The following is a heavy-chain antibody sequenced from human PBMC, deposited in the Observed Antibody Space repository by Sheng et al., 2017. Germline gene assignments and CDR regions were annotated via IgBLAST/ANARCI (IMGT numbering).Heavy chain of an antibody. V-gene: IGHV3-23*01. CDR1: GFTFDIYG. Sequence: EVQLLESGGGLLQPGGSLRLSCAASGFTFDIYGMNWVRRAPGKGLEWVSVISGSGGMTHYADSVKGRFTISRDNAKDTLYLQMDSLRAEDSAVYYCAKDQTRERITIFEDAMDVWG. D-gene: IGHD3-3*01. CDR2: ISGSGGMT. CDR3: AKDQTRERITIFEDAMDV. J-gene: IGHJ6*01.